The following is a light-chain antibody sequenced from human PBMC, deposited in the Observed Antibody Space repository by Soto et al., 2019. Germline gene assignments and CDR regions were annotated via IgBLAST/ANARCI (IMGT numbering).Light chain of an antibody. J-gene: IGLJ1*01. Sequence: QSVLTQPPSASGTPGLIVAISCSGSSSNIGSNTVTWYQQLPGTAPKLLIYSTSQRSSGVPGRFSGSKSGASASLSISGLQSEDEADYYCAAWDDRLDVDVFGTGTKLTVL. CDR1: SSNIGSNT. CDR3: AAWDDRLDVDV. V-gene: IGLV1-44*01. CDR2: STS.